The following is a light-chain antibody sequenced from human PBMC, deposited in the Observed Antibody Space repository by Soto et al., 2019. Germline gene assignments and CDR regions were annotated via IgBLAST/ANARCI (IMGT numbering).Light chain of an antibody. V-gene: IGKV1-33*01. CDR2: DAS. CDR3: QQYDNLAIT. Sequence: DIQMTQSPSSLSASVGDRVTITCQASQDINNYLNWYQQKPGEAPKLLIYDASYLETGVPSRFSGSGSGTDFTFTISSLQPEDIATYYCQQYDNLAITFGQGTRLEIK. CDR1: QDINNY. J-gene: IGKJ5*01.